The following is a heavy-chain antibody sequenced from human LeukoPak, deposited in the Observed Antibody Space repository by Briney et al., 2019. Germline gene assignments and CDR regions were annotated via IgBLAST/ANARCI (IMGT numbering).Heavy chain of an antibody. Sequence: PGGSLRLSCAASGFTFSSYAMHWVRRAPGKGLEWVAVISYDGSNKYYADSVKGRFTISRDNSKNTLYLQMNSLRAEDTAVYYCARGGIAAAGTNWFDPWGQGTLVTVSS. D-gene: IGHD6-13*01. CDR2: ISYDGSNK. CDR1: GFTFSSYA. V-gene: IGHV3-30*04. J-gene: IGHJ5*02. CDR3: ARGGIAAAGTNWFDP.